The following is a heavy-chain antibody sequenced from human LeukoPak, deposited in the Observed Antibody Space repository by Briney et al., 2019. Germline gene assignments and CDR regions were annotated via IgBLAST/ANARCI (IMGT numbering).Heavy chain of an antibody. Sequence: PGGSLRLSCAASGFTFSDYGMHWVRQAPGKGLEWVAVIWYDGSNKYCADSVKGRFTTSRDNSKNTLYLQINSLRAEDTAMYYCARELPPVVNYRFDHWGQGTLVTVSS. V-gene: IGHV3-33*01. CDR3: ARELPPVVNYRFDH. D-gene: IGHD1-7*01. J-gene: IGHJ5*02. CDR1: GFTFSDYG. CDR2: IWYDGSNK.